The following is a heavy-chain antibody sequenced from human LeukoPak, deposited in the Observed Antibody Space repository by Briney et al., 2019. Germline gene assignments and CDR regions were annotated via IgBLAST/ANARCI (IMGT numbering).Heavy chain of an antibody. CDR2: ISTDGRDK. Sequence: GGSLRLSCAASGFIFSRYPMHWVRQAPGKGLEWVTVISTDGRDKHYADSVKGRCTISRDNSKNTLYLQMDSLRAEDTAMYYCARAHQIAAAAYYFDYWGQGTLVTVSS. CDR3: ARAHQIAAAAYYFDY. V-gene: IGHV3-30*04. CDR1: GFIFSRYP. D-gene: IGHD6-13*01. J-gene: IGHJ4*02.